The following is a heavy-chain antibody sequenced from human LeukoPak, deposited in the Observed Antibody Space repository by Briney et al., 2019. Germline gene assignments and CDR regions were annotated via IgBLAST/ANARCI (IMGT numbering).Heavy chain of an antibody. D-gene: IGHD2-15*01. Sequence: GGSVKVSCKGSGGTFSSYGISGVGQARGQGGEGMGGIIPIFGTANYAQKFHGRVTITTDESTSTAYMELSSLRSEDTAVYYCARDRQYCSGGSCYFKDFDYWGQGTLVTVSS. CDR2: IIPIFGTA. CDR1: GGTFSSYG. J-gene: IGHJ4*02. CDR3: ARDRQYCSGGSCYFKDFDY. V-gene: IGHV1-69*05.